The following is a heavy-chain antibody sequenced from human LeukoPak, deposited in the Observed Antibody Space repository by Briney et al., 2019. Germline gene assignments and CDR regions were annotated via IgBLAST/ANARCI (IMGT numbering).Heavy chain of an antibody. J-gene: IGHJ3*02. CDR2: IYPGDSDT. CDR1: GYTFTSYW. CDR3: ARHDGDSNDAFDI. Sequence: GESLKISCKGSGYTFTSYWIGWVRQMPGKGLEWMGVIYPGDSDTRYSPSFQGQVTISADKSISTTYLQWSSLKASDSAMYYCARHDGDSNDAFDIWGQGTMVTVSS. D-gene: IGHD4-17*01. V-gene: IGHV5-51*01.